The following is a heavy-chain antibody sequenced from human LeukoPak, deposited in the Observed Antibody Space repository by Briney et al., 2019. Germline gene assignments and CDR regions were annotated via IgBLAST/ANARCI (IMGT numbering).Heavy chain of an antibody. CDR1: GFTFSSYE. J-gene: IGHJ6*04. CDR2: ISSSGSTI. Sequence: GGSLRLSCAASGFTFSSYEMNWVRQAPGKGLEWVSYISSSGSTIYYADSVKGRFTISRDNAKNSLYLQMNSLRAEDTAVYYCARDRIAAAGHDYYGMDVWGKGTTVTVSS. D-gene: IGHD6-13*01. CDR3: ARDRIAAAGHDYYGMDV. V-gene: IGHV3-48*03.